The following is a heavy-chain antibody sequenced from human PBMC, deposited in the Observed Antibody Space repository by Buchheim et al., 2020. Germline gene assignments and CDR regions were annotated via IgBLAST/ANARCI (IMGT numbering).Heavy chain of an antibody. J-gene: IGHJ6*02. D-gene: IGHD6-13*01. CDR2: ISSSSSYI. CDR1: GFTFSSYS. CDR3: ARDGAGPFSSWYGMDV. Sequence: EVQLVESGGGLVKPGGSLRLSCAASGFTFSSYSMNWVRQAPGKGLEWVSSISSSSSYIYYADSVKGRFTISSDNAKNSLYLQMNSLRAEDTAVYYCARDGAGPFSSWYGMDVWGQGTT. V-gene: IGHV3-21*01.